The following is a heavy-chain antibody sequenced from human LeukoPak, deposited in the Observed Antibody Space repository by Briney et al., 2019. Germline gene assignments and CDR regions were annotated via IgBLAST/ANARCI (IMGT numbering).Heavy chain of an antibody. D-gene: IGHD3-10*01. CDR2: IRYDGSNK. V-gene: IGHV3-30*02. Sequence: GSLRLSCAASGFTFSTYAMHWVRQAPGKGLEWVAFIRYDGSNKYYADSVKGRFTISRDNSKNTLYLQMNSLRAEDTAVYYCALRPLDTYYYGSGRGGNNWFDPWGQGTLVTVSS. CDR1: GFTFSTYA. J-gene: IGHJ5*02. CDR3: ALRPLDTYYYGSGRGGNNWFDP.